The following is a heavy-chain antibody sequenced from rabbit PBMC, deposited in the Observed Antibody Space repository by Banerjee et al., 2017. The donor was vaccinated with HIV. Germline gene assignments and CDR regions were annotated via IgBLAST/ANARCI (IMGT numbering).Heavy chain of an antibody. D-gene: IGHD1-1*01. CDR3: ARDQYTSSRGYFNL. J-gene: IGHJ4*01. CDR2: INTSSGNT. CDR1: GFSFSNRCV. V-gene: IGHV1S45*01. Sequence: QEQLEESGGDLVKPEGSLTLTCTASGFSFSNRCVMCWVRQTPGKGLEWIACINTSSGNTVYASWAKGRFTISKTSSTTVTLQMTSLTAADTATYFCARDQYTSSRGYFNLWGQGTLVTVS.